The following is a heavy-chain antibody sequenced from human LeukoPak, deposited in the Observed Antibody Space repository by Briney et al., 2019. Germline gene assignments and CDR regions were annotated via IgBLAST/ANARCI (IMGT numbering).Heavy chain of an antibody. CDR3: ASLGPGGTRSDFDY. CDR2: ISSSCSTI. Sequence: GGSLRLSCAVSGFTFSSYSMNWVRQAPGKGLEWVSYISSSCSTIYYADSVKCRFTIARDNAKNSLYLQMNSLSAEDTAVYYCASLGPGGTRSDFDYWGQGTMVTLPS. V-gene: IGHV3-48*04. J-gene: IGHJ4*02. D-gene: IGHD3-16*01. CDR1: GFTFSSYS.